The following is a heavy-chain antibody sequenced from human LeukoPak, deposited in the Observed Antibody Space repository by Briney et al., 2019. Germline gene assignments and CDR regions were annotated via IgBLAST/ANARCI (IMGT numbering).Heavy chain of an antibody. CDR3: AQAPYDSYNYYYYMDV. D-gene: IGHD3-16*01. V-gene: IGHV3-23*01. Sequence: GGSLRLSCAASGFTFSSYAMSWVRQAPGKGLEWVSAISGSGGSTYYADSVKGRFTISRDNSKNTLYLQMNSLRPQDTALYSCAQAPYDSYNYYYYMDVCGKGTTVTVSS. J-gene: IGHJ6*03. CDR1: GFTFSSYA. CDR2: ISGSGGST.